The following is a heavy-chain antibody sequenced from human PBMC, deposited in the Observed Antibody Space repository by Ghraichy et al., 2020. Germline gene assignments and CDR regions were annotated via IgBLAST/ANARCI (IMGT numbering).Heavy chain of an antibody. CDR3: ASDSGGWGGVIFY. D-gene: IGHD3-16*02. J-gene: IGHJ4*02. Sequence: GGSLRLSCEASGFTFNYAWLSWVRQAPGKGLEWIARIKSKNDGGTTDYSAPVTGRFTISRDDSKNTLYLQMNSLRMDDTAVYFCASDSGGWGGVIFYWGQGTLVTFSS. CDR1: GFTFNYAW. V-gene: IGHV3-15*01. CDR2: IKSKNDGGTT.